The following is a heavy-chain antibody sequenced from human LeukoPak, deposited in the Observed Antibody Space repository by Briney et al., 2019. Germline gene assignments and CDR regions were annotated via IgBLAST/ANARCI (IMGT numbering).Heavy chain of an antibody. J-gene: IGHJ4*02. CDR3: VSRGGLRYFGWYWGGGEFGLFDY. CDR1: GFTFSSYA. CDR2: ISSNGGST. V-gene: IGHV3-64D*06. Sequence: GGSLRLSCSASGFTFSSYAMHWVRQAPGKGLEYVSAISSNGGSTYYADSVKGRFTISRDNSKNTLYIQMSSLRAEDTAVYYCVSRGGLRYFGWYWGGGEFGLFDYWGQGTLVTVSS. D-gene: IGHD3-9*01.